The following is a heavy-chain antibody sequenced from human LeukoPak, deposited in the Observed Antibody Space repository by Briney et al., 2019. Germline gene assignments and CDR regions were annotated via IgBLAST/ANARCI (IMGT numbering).Heavy chain of an antibody. D-gene: IGHD3-22*01. CDR2: IYYSGST. CDR3: ARLHDSSGYYLNWFDP. V-gene: IGHV4-59*08. J-gene: IGHJ5*02. CDR1: GGSISSYY. Sequence: SGTLSLTCTVSGGSISSYYWSWIRQPPGKGLEWIGYIYYSGSTNYNPSLKSRVTISVDTSKNQFSLKLSSVTAADTAVYYCARLHDSSGYYLNWFDPWGQGTLVTVSS.